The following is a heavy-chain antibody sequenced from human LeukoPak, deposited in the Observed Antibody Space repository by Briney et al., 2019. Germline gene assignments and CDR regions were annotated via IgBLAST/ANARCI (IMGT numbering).Heavy chain of an antibody. CDR3: AKDGGPRDYDILT. D-gene: IGHD3-9*01. CDR2: IKQDGSEK. J-gene: IGHJ5*02. V-gene: IGHV3-7*01. CDR1: GFTFSSYW. Sequence: GGSLRLSCAASGFTFSSYWMSWVRQAPGKGLEWVANIKQDGSEKYYVDSVKGRFTISRDNAKNSLYLQMNSLRAEDTAVYYCAKDGGPRDYDILTWGQGTLVTVSS.